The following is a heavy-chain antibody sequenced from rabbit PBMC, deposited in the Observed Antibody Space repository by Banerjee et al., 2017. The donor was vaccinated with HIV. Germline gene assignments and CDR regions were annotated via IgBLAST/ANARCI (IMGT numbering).Heavy chain of an antibody. J-gene: IGHJ3*01. CDR1: GIDFSAYYY. V-gene: IGHV1S45*01. CDR2: INTSSGNT. CDR3: AREGASSSGYYL. Sequence: QQQLEESGGGLVKPGGTLTLTCKASGIDFSAYYYMCWVRQAPGKGLEWIACINTSSGNTVYASWAKGRFTISKTSSTTVTLQMTSLTAADMATYFCAREGASSSGYYLWGQGTLVTVS. D-gene: IGHD1-1*01.